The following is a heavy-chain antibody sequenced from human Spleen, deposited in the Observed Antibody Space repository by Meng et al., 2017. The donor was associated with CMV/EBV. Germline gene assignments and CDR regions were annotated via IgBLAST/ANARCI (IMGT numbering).Heavy chain of an antibody. CDR3: ARVGCSSTSCYFGWFDP. D-gene: IGHD2-2*01. CDR1: TFSSDA. Sequence: TFSSDASSWVRQAPGQGVEWMGGIIPIVGTANYAQKFQGRVTITTDESTSTAYMELSSLRSEDTAVYYCARVGCSSTSCYFGWFDPWGQGTLVTVSS. J-gene: IGHJ5*02. CDR2: IIPIVGTA. V-gene: IGHV1-69*05.